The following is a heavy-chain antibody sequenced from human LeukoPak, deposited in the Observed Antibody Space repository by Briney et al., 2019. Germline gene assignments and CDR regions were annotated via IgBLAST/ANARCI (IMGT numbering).Heavy chain of an antibody. CDR1: GFMFSSFE. Sequence: GGSLRLSCAASGFMFSSFEMYWVRQAPGKGLEWVSYISSGASTMYYADSVKGRFTISRDNARNSLFLQMNSLRAEDTAVYYCALLAVAGDFDYWGQGTLVTVSS. D-gene: IGHD6-19*01. J-gene: IGHJ4*02. CDR2: ISSGASTM. CDR3: ALLAVAGDFDY. V-gene: IGHV3-48*03.